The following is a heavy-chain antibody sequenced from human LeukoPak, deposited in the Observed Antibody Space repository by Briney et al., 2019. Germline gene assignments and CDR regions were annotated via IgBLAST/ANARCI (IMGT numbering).Heavy chain of an antibody. D-gene: IGHD2-2*02. J-gene: IGHJ5*02. CDR1: GGTFSTFG. CDR3: ARDRPGRYCSTISCYSASPFDP. Sequence: GASVKVSCKASGGTFSTFGISWVRQAPGQGLEWMGGIIPIFGTANYAQKFQGRVTITADESTSTAYMELSSLRSEDTAVYYCARDRPGRYCSTISCYSASPFDPWGQGTLVTVSS. V-gene: IGHV1-69*13. CDR2: IIPIFGTA.